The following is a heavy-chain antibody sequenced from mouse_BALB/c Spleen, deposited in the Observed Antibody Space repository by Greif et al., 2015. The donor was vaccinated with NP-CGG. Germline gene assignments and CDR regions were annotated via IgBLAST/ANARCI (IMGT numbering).Heavy chain of an antibody. CDR2: VNPSTGYT. CDR3: ARDYDYWYFDV. CDR1: GYTFTSYW. D-gene: IGHD2-4*01. J-gene: IGHJ1*01. Sequence: HVQLQQSGAELAKPGASVKMSCKASGYTFTSYWMHWVKQRPGQGLEWIGYVNPSTGYTEYNQKFKDKATLTADKSSSTAYMQLSSLTSEDSAVYYCARDYDYWYFDVWGAGTTVTVSS. V-gene: IGHV1-7*01.